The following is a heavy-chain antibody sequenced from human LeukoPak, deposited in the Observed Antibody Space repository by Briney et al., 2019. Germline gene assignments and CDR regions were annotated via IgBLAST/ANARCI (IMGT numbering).Heavy chain of an antibody. CDR3: ARAEQQLGFDY. J-gene: IGHJ4*02. CDR2: IYYSGST. Sequence: SETLSLTCAVYGGSFSGYYWSWIRQPPGKGLEWIGYIYYSGSTNYNPSLKSRVTISVDTSKNQFPLKLSSVTAADTAVYYCARAEQQLGFDYWGQGTLVTVSS. V-gene: IGHV4-59*01. D-gene: IGHD6-13*01. CDR1: GGSFSGYY.